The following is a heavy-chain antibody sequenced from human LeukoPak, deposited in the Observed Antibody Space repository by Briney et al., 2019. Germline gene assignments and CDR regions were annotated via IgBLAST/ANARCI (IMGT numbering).Heavy chain of an antibody. V-gene: IGHV1-46*01. J-gene: IGHJ4*02. Sequence: ASVKVSCKASGYTFTSYYMHWVRQAPGQGLEWMGIINPSGGSTSYAQKFQGRVTMTRDTSTSTVYMELSSLRSEDTVVYYCARVLRNYVWGSYRYTFGYWGQGTLVTVSS. CDR2: INPSGGST. D-gene: IGHD3-16*02. CDR3: ARVLRNYVWGSYRYTFGY. CDR1: GYTFTSYY.